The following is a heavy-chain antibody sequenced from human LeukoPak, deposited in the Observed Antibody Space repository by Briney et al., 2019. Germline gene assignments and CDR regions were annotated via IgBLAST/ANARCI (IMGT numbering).Heavy chain of an antibody. D-gene: IGHD6-13*01. J-gene: IGHJ4*02. V-gene: IGHV3-48*01. CDR3: ATTGYSSRNY. CDR1: GFIFTSYS. Sequence: GGSLRLSCAASGFIFTSYSMNRVRQAPGKGLEWISYISSSSSTIYYADSVKGRFTISRDNSKNTLYLQMNSLRAEDTAVYYCATTGYSSRNYWGQGTLVTVSS. CDR2: ISSSSSTI.